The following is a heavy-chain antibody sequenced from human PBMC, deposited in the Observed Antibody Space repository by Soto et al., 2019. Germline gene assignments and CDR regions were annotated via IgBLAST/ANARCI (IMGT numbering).Heavy chain of an antibody. V-gene: IGHV3-23*01. CDR1: GFTFSDYA. J-gene: IGHJ6*03. Sequence: GGSLRVSCEAAGFTFSDYAMTWVRQAPGKGLEWVSVISGSSGTTHYGDSVKGRFAISRDNSKNTLYLQMNSLRAEDTAVYYCAKDRGWTSIDMDVWGKGTTVTVSS. CDR3: AKDRGWTSIDMDV. CDR2: ISGSSGTT. D-gene: IGHD2-2*01.